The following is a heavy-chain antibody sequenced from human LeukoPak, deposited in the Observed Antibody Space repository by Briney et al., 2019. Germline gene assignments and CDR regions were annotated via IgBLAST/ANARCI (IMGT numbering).Heavy chain of an antibody. CDR3: ARRREGDYGYNWFDP. J-gene: IGHJ5*02. CDR1: GGSISSYY. Sequence: SETLSLTCTVSGGSISSYYWSWIRQPAGKGLEWLGRIYTSGSTNYNPSLKSRVTMSVDTSKNHFSLKLSTLTAADTAVYYCARRREGDYGYNWFDPWGQGTLVTVSS. CDR2: IYTSGST. D-gene: IGHD4-17*01. V-gene: IGHV4-4*07.